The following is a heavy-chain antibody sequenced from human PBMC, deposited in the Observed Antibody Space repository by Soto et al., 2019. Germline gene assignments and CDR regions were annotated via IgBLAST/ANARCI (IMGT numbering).Heavy chain of an antibody. CDR2: IYYGGST. V-gene: IGHV4-59*01. J-gene: IGHJ4*02. CDR3: ARLVVVSPVANV. CDR1: GGSITNSY. D-gene: IGHD2-2*01. Sequence: SETLSLTCTVSGGSITNSYWSWIRQPPGKGLEWIGYIYYGGSTDYNPSLKSRVTMSGDTSKNQLSLKLNSVAAADTAVYYCARLVVVSPVANVWGQGTLVTVSS.